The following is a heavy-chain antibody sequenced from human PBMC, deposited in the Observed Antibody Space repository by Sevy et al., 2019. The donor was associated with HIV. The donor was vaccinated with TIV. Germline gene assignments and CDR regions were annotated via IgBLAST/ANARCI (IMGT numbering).Heavy chain of an antibody. D-gene: IGHD6-6*01. V-gene: IGHV3-33*01. J-gene: IGHJ6*02. CDR3: ARGDSSSRRYYYYGMDV. CDR2: IWYDGSNK. CDR1: GFTFSSYR. Sequence: GGSLRLSCAASGFTFSSYRMHWVRQAPGKGLEWVAVIWYDGSNKYYANSVKGRFTISRDNSKNTLYLQMNSLRAEDTAVYYCARGDSSSRRYYYYGMDVWGQGTTVTVSS.